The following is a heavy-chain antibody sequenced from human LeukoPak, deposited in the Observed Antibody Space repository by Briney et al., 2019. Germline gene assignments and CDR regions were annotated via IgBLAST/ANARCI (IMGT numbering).Heavy chain of an antibody. CDR3: ARAMPSGYHDY. CDR1: GGSFSGYY. D-gene: IGHD3-22*01. Sequence: PSETLSLTCAVYGGSFSGYYWSWIRQPPGKGLEWIGEINHSGSTNYNPSLKSRVTISVDKSKNQFSLKLSSVTAADTAVYYCARAMPSGYHDYWGQGTLVTVSS. J-gene: IGHJ4*02. V-gene: IGHV4-34*01. CDR2: INHSGST.